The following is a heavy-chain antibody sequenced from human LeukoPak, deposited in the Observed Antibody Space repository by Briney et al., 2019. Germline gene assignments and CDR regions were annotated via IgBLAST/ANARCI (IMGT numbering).Heavy chain of an antibody. V-gene: IGHV4-38-2*02. Sequence: PSETLSLTCTVSGYSISSGYYWGWIRQPPGKGLEWIGSIYHSGSTYYNPSLKSRVTISVDTSKNQFSLKLSSVTAADTAVYYCARRFRGHYYYYYMDVWGKGTTVTVSS. J-gene: IGHJ6*03. CDR3: ARRFRGHYYYYYMDV. D-gene: IGHD3-3*01. CDR2: IYHSGST. CDR1: GYSISSGYY.